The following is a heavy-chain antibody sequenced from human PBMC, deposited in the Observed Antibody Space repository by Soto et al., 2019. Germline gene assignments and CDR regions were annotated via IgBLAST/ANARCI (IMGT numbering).Heavy chain of an antibody. CDR2: ISAFNGDT. Sequence: QVQLVQSGDEVKKPGAAVKVSCLASGYIFTMYGISCVRQAPGHGPEWMGWISAFNGDTNYAQTVQGRVTMTRDTSTNQASMELRSLTSDDTAVDYCARDVGDEYYRSPSCEGNLDNRGQGNLVAVSS. V-gene: IGHV1-18*01. CDR3: ARDVGDEYYRSPSCEGNLDN. J-gene: IGHJ4*02. CDR1: GYIFTMYG. D-gene: IGHD2-2*01.